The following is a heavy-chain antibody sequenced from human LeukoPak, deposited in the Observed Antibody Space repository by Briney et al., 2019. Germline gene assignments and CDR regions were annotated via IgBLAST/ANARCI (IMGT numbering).Heavy chain of an antibody. D-gene: IGHD3-10*01. Sequence: GGSLRLSCAASGFTFSSYAMSWVRQAPGKGLEWVSGISGSGGSTYYAYSVKGRFTISGDNSKNTLYLQMNSLRAEDTAVYYCAREHYYGSGNYYYFDYWGQGTLVTVSS. V-gene: IGHV3-23*01. CDR2: ISGSGGST. CDR1: GFTFSSYA. CDR3: AREHYYGSGNYYYFDY. J-gene: IGHJ4*02.